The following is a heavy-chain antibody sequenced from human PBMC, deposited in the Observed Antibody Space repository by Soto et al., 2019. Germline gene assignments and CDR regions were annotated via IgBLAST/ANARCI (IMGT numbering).Heavy chain of an antibody. CDR1: GFTFSSYA. J-gene: IGHJ6*02. Sequence: LRLSCATSGFTFSSYAMHWVRQAPGKGLEWVAVISYDGSNKYYADSVKGRFTISRDNSKNTLYLQMNSLRAEDTAVYYCARDSKYGGYYYGMDVWGQGTTVTVSS. V-gene: IGHV3-30-3*01. CDR2: ISYDGSNK. D-gene: IGHD4-17*01. CDR3: ARDSKYGGYYYGMDV.